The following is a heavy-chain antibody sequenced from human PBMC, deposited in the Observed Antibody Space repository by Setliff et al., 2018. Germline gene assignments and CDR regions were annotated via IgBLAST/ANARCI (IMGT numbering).Heavy chain of an antibody. J-gene: IGHJ6*03. CDR1: DVSISGYY. CDR3: ARGPPGYYYYMNV. V-gene: IGHV4-59*01. Sequence: SETLSLTCTVSDVSISGYYWSWIRQPPGKGLEWIGYLYYSGNTNYNPSLKSRVTISGDTSQNYFSLKLTSVTEADTAVYYCARGPPGYYYYMNVWGQGTTVTVSS. CDR2: LYYSGNT.